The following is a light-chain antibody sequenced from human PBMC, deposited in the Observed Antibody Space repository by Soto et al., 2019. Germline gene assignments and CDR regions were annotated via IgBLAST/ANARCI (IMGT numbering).Light chain of an antibody. V-gene: IGLV1-44*01. CDR2: SNN. Sequence: QSVLTQPPSASGTPGQRVTISCSGSRSNIGSNTVNWYQQLPGTAPKLLIYSNNQRPSGVPDRFSGSKSGTSASLAISGLQSEDEADYYCAAWDDSLNGSAVFGGGTQLTVL. CDR3: AAWDDSLNGSAV. J-gene: IGLJ7*01. CDR1: RSNIGSNT.